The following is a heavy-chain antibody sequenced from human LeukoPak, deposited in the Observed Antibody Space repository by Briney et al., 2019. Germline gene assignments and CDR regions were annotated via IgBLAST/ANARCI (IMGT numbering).Heavy chain of an antibody. CDR1: GGSISSGDYY. Sequence: PSETLSLTCTVSGGSISSGDYYWSWIRQPPGKGLEWIGYIYYSGSTYYNPSLKSRVTISVDTSKNQFSLKLSSVTVADTAVYYCARGLRDIRYDCSGGPYYFDYWGQGTLVTVSS. CDR2: IYYSGST. CDR3: ARGLRDIRYDCSGGPYYFDY. J-gene: IGHJ4*02. V-gene: IGHV4-30-4*01. D-gene: IGHD3-22*01.